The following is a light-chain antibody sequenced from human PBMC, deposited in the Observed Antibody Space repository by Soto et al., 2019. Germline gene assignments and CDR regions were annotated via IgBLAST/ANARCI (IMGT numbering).Light chain of an antibody. CDR1: QSVSSY. CDR3: QQRINWPLSFT. J-gene: IGKJ3*01. V-gene: IGKV3-11*01. CDR2: DAS. Sequence: EIVLTQSPATLSLSPGEIATLSCRASQSVSSYLAWYQQKPGQAPRLLIYDASNRATGIPARFSGSGSGTDFTLTISSLEPEDFAVYYCQQRINWPLSFTFGPGTKVDIK.